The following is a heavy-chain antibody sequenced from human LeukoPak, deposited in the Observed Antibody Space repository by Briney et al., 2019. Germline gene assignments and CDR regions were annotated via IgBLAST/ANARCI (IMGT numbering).Heavy chain of an antibody. Sequence: SETLSLTCTVSGGSISSYYWSWIRQPPGKGLEWIGYIYYSGSTNYNPSLKSRVTISVDTSKNQFSLKLSSVTAADTAVYYCARTTVHASFDYWGQGTLVTVSS. D-gene: IGHD1-1*01. CDR3: ARTTVHASFDY. V-gene: IGHV4-59*01. CDR1: GGSISSYY. J-gene: IGHJ4*02. CDR2: IYYSGST.